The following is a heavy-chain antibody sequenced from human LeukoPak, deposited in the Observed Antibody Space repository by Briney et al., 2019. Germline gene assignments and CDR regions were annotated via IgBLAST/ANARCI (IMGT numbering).Heavy chain of an antibody. V-gene: IGHV3-23*01. J-gene: IGHJ4*02. CDR2: ISGSGGST. CDR1: GFTFDDYA. CDR3: ARDDYSNPLWDY. D-gene: IGHD4-11*01. Sequence: PGGSLRLSCAASGFTFDDYAMHWVRQAPGKGLERVSAISGSGGSTYYADSVKGRFTISRDNSKNTLYLQMNSLRAEDTALYYCARDDYSNPLWDYWGQGTLVSISS.